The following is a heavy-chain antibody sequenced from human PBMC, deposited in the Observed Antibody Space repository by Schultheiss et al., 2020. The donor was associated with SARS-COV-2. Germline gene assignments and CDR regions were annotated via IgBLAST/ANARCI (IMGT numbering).Heavy chain of an antibody. J-gene: IGHJ6*02. CDR1: GGSISSGDYY. D-gene: IGHD3-22*01. CDR2: IYYSGST. Sequence: SETLSLTCTVSGGSISSGDYYWSWIRQHPGKGLEWIGYIYYSGSTYYNPSLKSRVTISVDTSKNQFSLKLSSVTAADTAVYYCARAKYYYDSSGYYYYYGMDVWGQGTTVTVSS. CDR3: ARAKYYYDSSGYYYYYGMDV. V-gene: IGHV4-31*03.